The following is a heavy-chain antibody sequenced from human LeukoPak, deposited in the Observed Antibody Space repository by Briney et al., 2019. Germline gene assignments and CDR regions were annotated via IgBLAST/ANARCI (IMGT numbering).Heavy chain of an antibody. CDR3: TRQGRY. J-gene: IGHJ4*02. CDR1: GYSFTSYW. CDR2: LYPAVSRT. Sequence: GESLKISCKASGYSFTSYWIGWVRQMPGKGLEWMGVLYPAVSRTTYSPSFQGQVTITADKSISTAYLQWSSLKASDTAMYYCTRQGRYWGQGTLVTVSS. V-gene: IGHV5-51*01.